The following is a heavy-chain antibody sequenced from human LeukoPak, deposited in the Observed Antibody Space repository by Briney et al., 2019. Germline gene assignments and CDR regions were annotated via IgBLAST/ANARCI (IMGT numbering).Heavy chain of an antibody. CDR1: GGSVSSYY. V-gene: IGHV4-59*02. CDR3: ARDDVFGSGTFDY. D-gene: IGHD3-10*01. J-gene: IGHJ4*02. CDR2: ISYSGST. Sequence: SETLSLTCTVSGGSVSSYYRSWIRQPPGKGLEWIGYISYSGSTNYNASLKSRVTISVDTSKNQFSLKLSSVTAADTAVYYCARDDVFGSGTFDYWGQGTLVTVSS.